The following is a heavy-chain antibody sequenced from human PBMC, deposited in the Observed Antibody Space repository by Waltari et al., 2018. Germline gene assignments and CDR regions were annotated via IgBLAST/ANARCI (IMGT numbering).Heavy chain of an antibody. V-gene: IGHV1-2*06. CDR1: GYTLTPYY. J-gene: IGHJ5*02. Sequence: QVQLVQSGAEVKKPGASVKVSCKASGYTLTPYYMHWVRQPPGQGLEWVGRINPNSGDTNYARKFQDRFTMTRDTSKYTAYMELSSLTYEDTAVYYCTRDRVGYCSGGTCYSRWFDPWGQGTLVTVSS. CDR2: INPNSGDT. D-gene: IGHD2-15*01. CDR3: TRDRVGYCSGGTCYSRWFDP.